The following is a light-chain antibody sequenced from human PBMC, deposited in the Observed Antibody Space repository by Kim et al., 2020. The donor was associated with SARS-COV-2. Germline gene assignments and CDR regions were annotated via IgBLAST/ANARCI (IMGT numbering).Light chain of an antibody. J-gene: IGKJ5*01. CDR3: QQRSSWPIT. CDR2: EAF. CDR1: QGISGY. Sequence: PGERATLPCRASQGISGYLAWYQQKPGQPPRLLIYEAFIRAPGIPARFSGSGSGTDFTLTISSLEPEDFAVYHCQQRSSWPITFGQGTRLEIK. V-gene: IGKV3-11*01.